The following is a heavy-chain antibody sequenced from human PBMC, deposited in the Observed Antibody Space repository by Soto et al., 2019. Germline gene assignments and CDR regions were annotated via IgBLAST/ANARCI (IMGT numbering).Heavy chain of an antibody. Sequence: GGXLRLSSPSSVFTFSSYAMSWVRQAPGKGLEWVSAISGSGGSTYYADSVKGRFTISRDNSKNTLYLQMNSLRAEDTAVYYCAKDLLTYGDYVEDWFDPWGQGTLVTVSS. V-gene: IGHV3-23*01. CDR2: ISGSGGST. D-gene: IGHD4-17*01. J-gene: IGHJ5*02. CDR3: AKDLLTYGDYVEDWFDP. CDR1: VFTFSSYA.